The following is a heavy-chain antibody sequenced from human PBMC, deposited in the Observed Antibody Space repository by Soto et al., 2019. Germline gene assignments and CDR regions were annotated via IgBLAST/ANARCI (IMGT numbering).Heavy chain of an antibody. J-gene: IGHJ5*02. CDR3: AKCTVDTMVNSGWCNGLDP. Sequence: EVQLLESGGGLVQPGGSLRLSCAASGFTFSSSAMSWVRQAPGKGLEWVSAIRGTNGNTHYAESVKGRLTISRDNSKNTLYLQRIFLRAEDTAVYYWAKCTVDTMVNSGWCNGLDPWGQGTLVIVSS. V-gene: IGHV3-23*01. CDR2: IRGTNGNT. D-gene: IGHD6-19*01. CDR1: GFTFSSSA.